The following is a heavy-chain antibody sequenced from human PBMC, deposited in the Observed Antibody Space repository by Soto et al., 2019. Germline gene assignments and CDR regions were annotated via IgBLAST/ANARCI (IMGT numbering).Heavy chain of an antibody. CDR3: ASHCGEQWLVGCFDY. CDR2: IIPIFGTA. V-gene: IGHV1-69*01. CDR1: GGTFSSYA. Sequence: VQLVQSGAEVKQPGSSVKVSCKASGGTFSSYAISWVRQAPGQGLEWMGGIIPIFGTANYAQKFQGRVTITADESTSTAYMELSSLRSEDTAVYYCASHCGEQWLVGCFDYWGHGTLVTVSS. D-gene: IGHD6-19*01. J-gene: IGHJ4*01.